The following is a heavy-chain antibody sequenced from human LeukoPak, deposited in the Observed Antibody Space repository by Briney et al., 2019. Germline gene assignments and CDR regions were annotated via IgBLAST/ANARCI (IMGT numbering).Heavy chain of an antibody. Sequence: GGSLRLSCAASGFIFSSYSMNWVRQAPGKGLEWVSIISRASESIFYADSVKGRFTISRDNAKNSLYLQMNGLRAEDTAVYYCARGATDVTRWFDPWGQGTRVTVSS. CDR2: ISRASESI. V-gene: IGHV3-21*01. D-gene: IGHD1-1*01. CDR1: GFIFSSYS. J-gene: IGHJ5*02. CDR3: ARGATDVTRWFDP.